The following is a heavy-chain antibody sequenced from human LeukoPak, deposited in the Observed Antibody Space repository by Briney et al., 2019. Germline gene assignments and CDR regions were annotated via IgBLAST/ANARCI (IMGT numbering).Heavy chain of an antibody. D-gene: IGHD3-10*01. J-gene: IGHJ5*02. V-gene: IGHV1-46*02. CDR2: INPSGGST. CDR1: GYTFNGYY. Sequence: ASVKVSCKASGYTFNGYYMHWVRQAPGQGLEWMGIINPSGGSTSYAQKFQGRVTMTRDTSTSTVYMELSSLRSEDTAVYYCARGRYSDYYGSGSYYISNWFDPWGQGTLVTVSS. CDR3: ARGRYSDYYGSGSYYISNWFDP.